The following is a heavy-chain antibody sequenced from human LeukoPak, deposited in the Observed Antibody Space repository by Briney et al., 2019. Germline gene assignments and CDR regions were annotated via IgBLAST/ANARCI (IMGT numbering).Heavy chain of an antibody. V-gene: IGHV5-51*01. Sequence: GESLKISCKGSGYSFTSYWIGWVRQMPGKGLEWMAIIHPANSDTRYSPSFQGQVTISADKSISTAYLQWSSLKASDTAMYYCARPTRGYSYGVFDYWGQGTLVTVSS. CDR2: IHPANSDT. CDR3: ARPTRGYSYGVFDY. CDR1: GYSFTSYW. D-gene: IGHD5-18*01. J-gene: IGHJ4*02.